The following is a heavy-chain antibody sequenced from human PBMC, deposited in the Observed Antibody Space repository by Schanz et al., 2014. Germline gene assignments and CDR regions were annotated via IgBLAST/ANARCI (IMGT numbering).Heavy chain of an antibody. CDR1: GFTFSSYD. V-gene: IGHV3-74*02. CDR3: AKVAPAATYLDS. J-gene: IGHJ4*02. Sequence: VQVVESGGGVVQPGRSLRLSCAASGFTFSSYDMHWVRQAPGKGLVWVSRIYMDGSGRDYGDSVKGRFTVSRDNAKNTLYLQMDSLRAEDTAVYYCAKVAPAATYLDSWGLGTLVTVSS. CDR2: IYMDGSGR. D-gene: IGHD2-2*01.